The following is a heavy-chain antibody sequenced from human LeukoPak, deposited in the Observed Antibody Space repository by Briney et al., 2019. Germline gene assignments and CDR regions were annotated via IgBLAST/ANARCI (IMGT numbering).Heavy chain of an antibody. CDR1: GFTFSSYT. J-gene: IGHJ4*02. CDR3: ARGGDSNYRLFDY. D-gene: IGHD4-11*01. CDR2: ISSSSSII. Sequence: PGGSLRLSCAASGFTFSSYTMTWVRQAPGKGLEWVSYISSSSSIIYYADSAKGRFTISRDNAKNSLYLQMNSLRAEDTAVYYCARGGDSNYRLFDYWGQGTLVTVSS. V-gene: IGHV3-48*01.